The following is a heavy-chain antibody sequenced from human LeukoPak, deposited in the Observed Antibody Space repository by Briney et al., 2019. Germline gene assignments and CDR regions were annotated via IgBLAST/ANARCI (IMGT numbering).Heavy chain of an antibody. CDR3: AKAPPGIAALRSFDY. D-gene: IGHD6-13*01. CDR2: INGDGSTT. J-gene: IGHJ4*02. V-gene: IGHV3-74*03. Sequence: PGGSLRLSCTASGFTFSTYWINWVRQTPGKGLVWVALINGDGSTTTHADSVKGRFTISRDNAKNTAYLQMNSLRAEDTAVYYCAKAPPGIAALRSFDYWGQGTLVTVSS. CDR1: GFTFSTYW.